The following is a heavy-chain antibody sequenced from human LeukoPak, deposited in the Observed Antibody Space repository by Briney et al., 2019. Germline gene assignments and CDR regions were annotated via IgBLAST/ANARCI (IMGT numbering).Heavy chain of an antibody. CDR2: ISGSGGST. V-gene: IGHV3-23*01. D-gene: IGHD3-3*01. Sequence: GGSLRLSCAASGFTFSSYAMSWVRQAPGKGLEWVSAISGSGGSTYYADSVKGRFTISRDNSKNTLYLQMNSLRAEDTAVYYCAKDNRITIFGVVDTLFDYWGQGTLVTVSS. CDR3: AKDNRITIFGVVDTLFDY. CDR1: GFTFSSYA. J-gene: IGHJ4*02.